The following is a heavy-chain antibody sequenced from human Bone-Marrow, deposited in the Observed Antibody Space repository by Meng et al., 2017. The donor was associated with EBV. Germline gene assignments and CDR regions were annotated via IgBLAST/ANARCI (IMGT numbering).Heavy chain of an antibody. CDR1: GFTFSDYY. CDR2: ISSSGSTI. CDR3: ARDKLGGSYYFDY. V-gene: IGHV3-11*01. J-gene: IGHJ4*02. D-gene: IGHD1-26*01. Sequence: QVAEAWAAWVKPGASLRLSCAASGFTFSDYYMCWIRQAPGKGLEWVSYISSSGSTIYYADSVKGRFTISRDNAKNSLYLQMNSLRAEDTAVYYCARDKLGGSYYFDYWGQGTLVTVSS.